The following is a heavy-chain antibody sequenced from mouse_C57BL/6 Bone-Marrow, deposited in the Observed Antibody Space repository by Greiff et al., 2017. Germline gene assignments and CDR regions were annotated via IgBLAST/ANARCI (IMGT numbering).Heavy chain of an antibody. Sequence: QVQLQQPGAELVMPGASVKLSCKASGYTFTSYWMHWVKQRPGQGLEWIGEIDPSDSYTNYNQKFKGKSTFTVDKSSSTAYMQLSSLTSEDSAVYYCARSPAPHYYGSSYEGYYAMDYWGQGTSVTVSS. V-gene: IGHV1-69*01. CDR1: GYTFTSYW. J-gene: IGHJ4*01. D-gene: IGHD1-1*01. CDR2: IDPSDSYT. CDR3: ARSPAPHYYGSSYEGYYAMDY.